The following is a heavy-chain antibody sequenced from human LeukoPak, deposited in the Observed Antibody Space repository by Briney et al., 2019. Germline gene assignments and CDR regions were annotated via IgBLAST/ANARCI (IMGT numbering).Heavy chain of an antibody. CDR2: ISSRSAYI. J-gene: IGHJ4*02. CDR1: GFTFSSYW. D-gene: IGHD1-26*01. CDR3: ARDRSGSYPYYFDY. V-gene: IGHV3-21*01. Sequence: GGSLRLSCAASGFTFSSYWLHWVRQAPGKGLEWVSSISSRSAYIHYTDSVKGRFNISRDNAENSLYLQMNNLRADDTAVYYCARDRSGSYPYYFDYWGQGTLVTVSS.